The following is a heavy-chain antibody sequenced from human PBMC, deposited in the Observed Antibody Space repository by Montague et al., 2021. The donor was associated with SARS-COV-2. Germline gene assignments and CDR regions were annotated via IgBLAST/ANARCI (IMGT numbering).Heavy chain of an antibody. D-gene: IGHD2-2*01. Sequence: SETLSLTCTVSGGSISSSNYYWVWIRQPPGKGLEWIGSNYYSGSTYYNPSLKSRVTISVDTSKNQFSLKLSSVTAADTAVYYCARLRAIVVVPAAFDYWGQGTLVTVSS. CDR2: NYYSGST. V-gene: IGHV4-39*01. CDR1: GGSISSSNYY. CDR3: ARLRAIVVVPAAFDY. J-gene: IGHJ4*02.